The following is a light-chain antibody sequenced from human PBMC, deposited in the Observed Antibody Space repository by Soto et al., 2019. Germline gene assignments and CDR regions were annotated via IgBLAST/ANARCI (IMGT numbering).Light chain of an antibody. CDR1: QSVSSSF. CDR3: QHYGSSRYT. Sequence: EIVLTQSPGTLSLSPGERATLSCRASQSVSSSFLAWYQQKPGQAPRLLIYGKSRSATVITYRFSGSGSGTDFTFTISRLEPEDFAVYYCQHYGSSRYTFGEGTKLELQ. V-gene: IGKV3-20*01. CDR2: GKS. J-gene: IGKJ2*01.